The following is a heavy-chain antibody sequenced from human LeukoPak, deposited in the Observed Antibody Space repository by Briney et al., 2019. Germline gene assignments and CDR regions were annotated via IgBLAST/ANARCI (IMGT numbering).Heavy chain of an antibody. CDR3: ARVTSGATIAYYYYYYMDV. CDR1: GFPFSGYT. CDR2: IISNGGNT. J-gene: IGHJ6*03. D-gene: IGHD3-16*01. V-gene: IGHV3-64*02. Sequence: GGSLRLSCAASGFPFSGYTMHWVRQAPGKGLEYVSAIISNGGNTHYADSVKGRFTISRDNSKNTVFLQMGSLRAEDMAVYYCARVTSGATIAYYYYYYMDVWSKGTTVTVSS.